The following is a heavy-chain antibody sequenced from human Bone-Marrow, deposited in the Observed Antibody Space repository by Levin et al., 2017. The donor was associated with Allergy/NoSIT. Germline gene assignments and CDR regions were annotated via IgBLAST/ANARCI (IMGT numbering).Heavy chain of an antibody. D-gene: IGHD2/OR15-2a*01. J-gene: IGHJ3*02. V-gene: IGHV4-59*08. CDR3: AGLPLLFVTPAIRAPI. Sequence: PSETLSLTCAVSGGSFTSYYWTWIRQPPGKGLEWIGYIFYSGNTEYDPSLKSRVTISLDTSKNQFSLRLSSVTAADTAVYYCAGLPLLFVTPAIRAPIWGQGTMVTVSS. CDR2: IFYSGNT. CDR1: GGSFTSYY.